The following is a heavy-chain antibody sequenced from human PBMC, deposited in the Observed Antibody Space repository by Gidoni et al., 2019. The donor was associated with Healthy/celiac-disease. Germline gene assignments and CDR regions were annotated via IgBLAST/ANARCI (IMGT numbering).Heavy chain of an antibody. J-gene: IGHJ4*02. CDR3: ARDLGVYSSGGDY. Sequence: QVQLQESGPGLVKPSETLSLTCTVSGYSISSGYYLGWIRQPPGKGLEWIGSIYHSGSTYYNPSLKSRVTISVDTSKNQFSLKLSSVTAADTAVYYCARDLGVYSSGGDYWGQGTLVTVSS. CDR2: IYHSGST. V-gene: IGHV4-38-2*02. CDR1: GYSISSGYY. D-gene: IGHD6-19*01.